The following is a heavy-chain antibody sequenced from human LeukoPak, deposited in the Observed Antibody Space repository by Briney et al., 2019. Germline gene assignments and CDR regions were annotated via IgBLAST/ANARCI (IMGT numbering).Heavy chain of an antibody. D-gene: IGHD2-21*02. Sequence: GGSLRLSCAASGFTFSSYSMNWVRQAPGKGLEWVSSISSSSSYIYYADSVKGRFTISRDNTKNSLYLQMNSLRAEDTAVYYCAREGCGGDCYSYYYYGMDIWGQGTTVTVSS. CDR1: GFTFSSYS. CDR3: AREGCGGDCYSYYYYGMDI. J-gene: IGHJ6*02. CDR2: ISSSSSYI. V-gene: IGHV3-21*01.